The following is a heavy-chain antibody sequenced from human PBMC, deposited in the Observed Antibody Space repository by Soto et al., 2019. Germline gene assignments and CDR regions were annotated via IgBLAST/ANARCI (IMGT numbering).Heavy chain of an antibody. CDR2: TYYRSKWYY. V-gene: IGHV6-1*01. J-gene: IGHJ4*01. CDR3: ARGEQYSGRIFDY. CDR1: GDSVSSNSAG. D-gene: IGHD1-26*01. Sequence: SETLSLTCAITGDSVSSNSAGWSWVRQSPSRGLEWLGRTYYRSKWYYEYAVSVRGRITINPDTSKNQYSLQLNSVTPEDTAVYFCARGEQYSGRIFDYWGQGTLVTVS.